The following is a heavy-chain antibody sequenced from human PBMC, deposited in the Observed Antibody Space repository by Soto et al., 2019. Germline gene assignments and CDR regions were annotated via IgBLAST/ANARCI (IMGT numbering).Heavy chain of an antibody. V-gene: IGHV4-59*01. D-gene: IGHD6-13*01. CDR3: ARVLGNEADYYYYMDV. CDR1: GGSISSYY. Sequence: SETLSLTCTVSGGSISSYYWSWIRQPPGKGLEWIGYIYYSGSTNYNPSLKSRVTISVDTSKNQFSLKLSSVTAADTAVYYCARVLGNEADYYYYMDVWGKGTTVTVSS. J-gene: IGHJ6*03. CDR2: IYYSGST.